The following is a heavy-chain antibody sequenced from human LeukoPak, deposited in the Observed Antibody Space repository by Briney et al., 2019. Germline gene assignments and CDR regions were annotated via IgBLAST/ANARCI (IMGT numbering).Heavy chain of an antibody. CDR2: IYYSGST. J-gene: IGHJ4*02. V-gene: IGHV4-31*03. CDR1: GGSISSGGYY. D-gene: IGHD1-7*01. Sequence: SETLSLTCTVSGGSISSGGYYWSWIRQHPGKGLEWIGYIYYSGSTYYNPSLKSRVTISVDTSKNQFSLKLSSVTAADTAVYYCARMTNWSYAPTHWGQGTLVTVSS. CDR3: ARMTNWSYAPTH.